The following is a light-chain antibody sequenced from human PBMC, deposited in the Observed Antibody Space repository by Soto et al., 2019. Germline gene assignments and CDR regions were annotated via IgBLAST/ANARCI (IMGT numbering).Light chain of an antibody. J-gene: IGLJ1*01. CDR1: SSDIGAYNY. V-gene: IGLV2-14*01. Sequence: QSAPTQPASVSGSPGQSITISCTGSSSDIGAYNYVSWFQQYPGKAPKLIISEVSNRPSGVSNRFSGSKSGTAASLTISGLQTEGEADYFCFSFTTDWTHVFGTGTKVTVL. CDR3: FSFTTDWTHV. CDR2: EVS.